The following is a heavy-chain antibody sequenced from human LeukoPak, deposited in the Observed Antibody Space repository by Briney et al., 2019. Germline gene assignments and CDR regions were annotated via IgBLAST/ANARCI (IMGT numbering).Heavy chain of an antibody. Sequence: PSETLSLNCSVSGGSISGYFWTWIRQSPGKGLEWIGFFHYTGSINYNPSLKSRVTMSVDTSKNQFSLKLTSVTAADSAVYYCARETSQKGAHYTDVWGKGTTVTISS. CDR2: FHYTGSI. CDR1: GGSISGYF. J-gene: IGHJ6*03. V-gene: IGHV4-59*01. CDR3: ARETSQKGAHYTDV. D-gene: IGHD3-16*01.